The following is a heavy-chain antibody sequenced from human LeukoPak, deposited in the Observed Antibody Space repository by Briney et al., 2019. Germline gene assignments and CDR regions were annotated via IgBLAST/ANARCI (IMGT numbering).Heavy chain of an antibody. Sequence: PSETLSLTCAVYGGSFSGYYWSWIRQPPGKGLEWIGEINHSGSTNYNPSLKSRVTISVDTSKNQFSLKLSSVTAADTAVYYCARKRITIFGVLYWFDPWGQGTLVTDSS. CDR1: GGSFSGYY. V-gene: IGHV4-34*01. J-gene: IGHJ5*02. D-gene: IGHD3-3*01. CDR3: ARKRITIFGVLYWFDP. CDR2: INHSGST.